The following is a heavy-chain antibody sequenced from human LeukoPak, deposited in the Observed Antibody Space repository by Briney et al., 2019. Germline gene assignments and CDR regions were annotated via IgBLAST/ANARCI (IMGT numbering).Heavy chain of an antibody. J-gene: IGHJ4*02. CDR3: ARGDGGFDY. CDR2: TNNDGTTK. Sequence: GGSLRLSCAASGFMFSNFWMHWVRQAPGKGLEWVSFTNNDGTTKEYADSVKGRFTISRDNTRNTVDLQMNGLSAKDTAVHYCARGDGGFDYWGQGSLVTVSS. D-gene: IGHD5-24*01. V-gene: IGHV3-74*03. CDR1: GFMFSNFW.